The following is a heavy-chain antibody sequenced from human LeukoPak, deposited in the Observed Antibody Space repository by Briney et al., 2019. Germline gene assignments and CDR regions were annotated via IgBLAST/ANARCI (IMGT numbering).Heavy chain of an antibody. CDR3: ASGHNYDYVWGSPRY. Sequence: ASVKVSCKASGGTFSSSAISWVRQAPGQGLEWMGGIIPIFGTANYAQKFQGRVTITTDESTSTAYMELSSLRSEDTAVYYCASGHNYDYVWGSPRYWGQGTLVTVSS. CDR2: IIPIFGTA. V-gene: IGHV1-69*05. J-gene: IGHJ4*02. D-gene: IGHD3-16*01. CDR1: GGTFSSSA.